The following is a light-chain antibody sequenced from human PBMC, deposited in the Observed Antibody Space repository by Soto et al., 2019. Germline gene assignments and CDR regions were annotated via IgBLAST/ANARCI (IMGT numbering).Light chain of an antibody. CDR1: QSVGSS. V-gene: IGKV3-15*01. CDR2: GAS. CDR3: QQYNDWPLT. J-gene: IGKJ4*01. Sequence: EIVMTQSSATLSVSAGERAALSCRASQSVGSSLAWYQQKTGQAPRLLIYGASTRATGIPARFSGSGSGTEFTLTISSLQSEDFAVYYCQQYNDWPLTFGGGTKVDIK.